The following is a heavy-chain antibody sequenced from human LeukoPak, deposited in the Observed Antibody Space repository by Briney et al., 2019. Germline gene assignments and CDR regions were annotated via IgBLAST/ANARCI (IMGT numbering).Heavy chain of an antibody. V-gene: IGHV3-30*18. D-gene: IGHD3-9*01. CDR2: ISYDGSNK. CDR1: GFTFSNYG. Sequence: GGSLRLSCAASGFTFSNYGMHWVRQAPGKGLEWVAVISYDGSNKYYADSVKGRFTISRDNSKNTLYLQMNSLRAEDTAVYYCAKPLPYYDILTGYDYWGQGTLVTVSS. J-gene: IGHJ4*02. CDR3: AKPLPYYDILTGYDY.